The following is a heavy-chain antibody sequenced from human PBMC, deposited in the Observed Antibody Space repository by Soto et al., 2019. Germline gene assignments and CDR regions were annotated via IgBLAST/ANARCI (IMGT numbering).Heavy chain of an antibody. V-gene: IGHV2-5*02. CDR1: VFSLSTSEVG. D-gene: IGHD3-9*01. CDR2: IYWDDDK. CDR3: AHRFDWYYFNY. J-gene: IGHJ4*02. Sequence: SGPTLVNPTQTLTLTCTFSVFSLSTSEVGVGWFRQPPGKALEWLALIYWDDDKRYSPSLKSRLTITKDTSKNRVVLTMTNMDPVDTATYYCAHRFDWYYFNYWGQGTLVTVSS.